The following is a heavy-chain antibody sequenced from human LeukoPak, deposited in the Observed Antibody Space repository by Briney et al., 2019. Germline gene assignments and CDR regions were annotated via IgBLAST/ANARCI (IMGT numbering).Heavy chain of an antibody. CDR2: IKQDGSEK. Sequence: GGSLRLSCAASGFTFSSYWMSWVRQAPGKGLEWVANIKQDGSEKYYVDSVKGRFTISRDNAKNSLYLQMNSLRAEDTAVYYCARWDDYGDYHPGLFAYWGQGTLVTVSS. V-gene: IGHV3-7*01. J-gene: IGHJ4*02. CDR3: ARWDDYGDYHPGLFAY. CDR1: GFTFSSYW. D-gene: IGHD4-17*01.